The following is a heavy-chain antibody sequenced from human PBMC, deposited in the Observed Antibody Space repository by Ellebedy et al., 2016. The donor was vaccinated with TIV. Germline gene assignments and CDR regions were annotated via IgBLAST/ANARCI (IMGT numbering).Heavy chain of an antibody. Sequence: GGSLRLSCAASGFTFSSYAMSWVRQAPGMGLEWVSTISGSTYSSYYADSAKGRFTISRDNSKNTLYLQMDSLRVEETAVYYCASDRGNYGGAPYNGMDIWGQGTTVTVSS. CDR1: GFTFSSYA. CDR2: ISGSTYSS. J-gene: IGHJ6*02. V-gene: IGHV3-23*01. D-gene: IGHD3-10*01. CDR3: ASDRGNYGGAPYNGMDI.